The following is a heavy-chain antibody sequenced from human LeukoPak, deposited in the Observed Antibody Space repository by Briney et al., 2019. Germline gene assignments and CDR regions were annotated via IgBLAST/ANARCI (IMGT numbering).Heavy chain of an antibody. CDR2: IYHSGST. Sequence: SETLSPTCTVSGYSISSGYYWGWIRQPPGKGLEWIGSIYHSGSTYYNPSLKSRVTISVDTSKNQFSLKLSSVTAADTAVYYCARLVGATRGYYCYYYMDVWGKGTTVTVSS. V-gene: IGHV4-38-2*02. J-gene: IGHJ6*03. D-gene: IGHD1-26*01. CDR3: ARLVGATRGYYCYYYMDV. CDR1: GYSISSGYY.